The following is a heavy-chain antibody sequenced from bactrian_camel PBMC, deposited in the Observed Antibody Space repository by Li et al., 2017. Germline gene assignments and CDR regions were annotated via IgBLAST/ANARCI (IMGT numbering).Heavy chain of an antibody. Sequence: HVQLVESGGGSVQPGGSLRLSCAAGRYTYKRNCMSWVRQAPGKEREGVAAVDSDGTTTYGDSVKGRFTISKDSAKNALYLQMNGLQPEDTAMYYCAAAPALCLGSPLRLGSYNYWGQGTQVTVS. J-gene: IGHJ4*01. CDR2: VDSDGTT. CDR3: AAAPALCLGSPLRLGSYNY. V-gene: IGHV3S26*01. CDR1: RYTYKRNC. D-gene: IGHD5*01.